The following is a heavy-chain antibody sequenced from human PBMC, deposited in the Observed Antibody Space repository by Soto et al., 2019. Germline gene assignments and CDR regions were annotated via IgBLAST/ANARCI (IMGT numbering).Heavy chain of an antibody. D-gene: IGHD2-2*01. Sequence: SETLSLTCAVYGGSFSGYYWSWIRQPPGKGLEWIGEINHSGSTNYNPSLKSRVTISVDTSKNQFSLKLSSVTAADTAVYYCARGLVGSRDIVVVPAAQSPYYYYYMDVWGKGTTVTVSS. CDR2: INHSGST. CDR1: GGSFSGYY. J-gene: IGHJ6*03. V-gene: IGHV4-34*01. CDR3: ARGLVGSRDIVVVPAAQSPYYYYYMDV.